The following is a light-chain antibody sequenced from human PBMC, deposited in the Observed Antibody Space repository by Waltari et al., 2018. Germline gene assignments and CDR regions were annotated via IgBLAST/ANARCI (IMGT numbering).Light chain of an antibody. Sequence: QSVFTQPPSVSAAPGQKVTISCSGSHPNIRNKDVSWYQQVPGTAPKLPIYDNDKRPSGIPDRFSGFKSGTSATLGITGLQTGDEAEYYCGTWDSSLSDVVFGGGTKLTVL. CDR1: HPNIRNKD. J-gene: IGLJ3*02. CDR2: DND. V-gene: IGLV1-51*01. CDR3: GTWDSSLSDVV.